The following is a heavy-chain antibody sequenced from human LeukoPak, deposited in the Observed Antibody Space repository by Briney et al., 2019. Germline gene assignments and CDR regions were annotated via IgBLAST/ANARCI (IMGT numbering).Heavy chain of an antibody. V-gene: IGHV3-48*03. CDR3: ARDLGSGSGGDY. CDR1: GFTFSSYE. J-gene: IGHJ4*02. CDR2: ISSSGSTI. D-gene: IGHD3-10*01. Sequence: GGSLRLSCAASGFTFSSYEMNWVRQAPGKGLEWVSYISSSGSTIYYADSVKGRFTISRDNAKNSLYLQMNSLRAEDTAVYYCARDLGSGSGGDYWGQGTLVTVSS.